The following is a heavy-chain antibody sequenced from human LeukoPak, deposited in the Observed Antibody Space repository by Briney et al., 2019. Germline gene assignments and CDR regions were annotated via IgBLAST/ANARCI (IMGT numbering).Heavy chain of an antibody. J-gene: IGHJ4*02. Sequence: GGSLRLSCAASGINFSDSEMNWVRQAPGKGLEWVSYISSSGTTICYADSVKGRFTISRDNAKNSLYLQMNSLRAEDTAVYYCARGVPTGYYTSCYDYWGQGTLVTVSS. V-gene: IGHV3-48*03. CDR1: GINFSDSE. CDR3: ARGVPTGYYTSCYDY. D-gene: IGHD3/OR15-3a*01. CDR2: ISSSGTTI.